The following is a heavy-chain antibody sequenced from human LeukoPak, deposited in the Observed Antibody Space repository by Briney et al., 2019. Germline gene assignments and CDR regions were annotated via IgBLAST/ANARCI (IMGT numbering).Heavy chain of an antibody. V-gene: IGHV4-39*02. Sequence: SETLSLTCTVSGGSISSSSYYWGWIRQPPGKGLEWIGSIYYSGSTYYNPSLKSRVTISVDTSKNQFSLKLSSVTAADTAVYYCARETVTPDAFDIWGQGTMVTVSS. CDR3: ARETVTPDAFDI. CDR2: IYYSGST. CDR1: GGSISSSSYY. D-gene: IGHD4-17*01. J-gene: IGHJ3*02.